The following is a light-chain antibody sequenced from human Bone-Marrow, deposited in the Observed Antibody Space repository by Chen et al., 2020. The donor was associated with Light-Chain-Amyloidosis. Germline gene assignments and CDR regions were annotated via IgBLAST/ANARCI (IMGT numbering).Light chain of an antibody. CDR3: QRLISIPPWT. V-gene: IGKV1-9*01. CDR1: QETSNY. Sequence: DIQLTKSPSFLSASVGDRVTMTCRASQETSNYLDWYQQTPGTDPKLLIYAASTLQGGFPSRFSGSGAGTEFTLTISSLQPEEIATYDCQRLISIPPWTFGQGTKVDFK. CDR2: AAS. J-gene: IGKJ1*01.